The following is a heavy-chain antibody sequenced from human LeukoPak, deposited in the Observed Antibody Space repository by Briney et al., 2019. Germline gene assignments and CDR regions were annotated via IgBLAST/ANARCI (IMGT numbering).Heavy chain of an antibody. CDR1: GCTFSSYA. CDR3: ASNYGSGFPYYFDY. J-gene: IGHJ4*02. V-gene: IGHV3-30-3*01. CDR2: ISYDGSNK. Sequence: PGGSLRLSCAASGCTFSSYAMHWVRQAPGKGLKWVAVISYDGSNKYYADSVKGRFTISRDNSKNTLYLQMNSLRAEDTAVYYCASNYGSGFPYYFDYWGQGTLVTVSS. D-gene: IGHD3-10*01.